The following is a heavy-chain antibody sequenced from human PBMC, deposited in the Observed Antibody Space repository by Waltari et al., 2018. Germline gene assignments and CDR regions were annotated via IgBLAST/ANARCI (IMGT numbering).Heavy chain of an antibody. CDR1: GFTFSSSA. J-gene: IGHJ6*02. CDR3: AKFDLDYYYGMDV. D-gene: IGHD3-9*01. Sequence: EVQLLESGGGLVQPGGSLRLSCAASGFTFSSSAMSWVRQAPGKGLEWVSAISGSGGSTYYADSVKGRFTISRDNSKNTLYLQMNSLRAEDTAVYYCAKFDLDYYYGMDVWGQGTTVTVSS. V-gene: IGHV3-23*01. CDR2: ISGSGGST.